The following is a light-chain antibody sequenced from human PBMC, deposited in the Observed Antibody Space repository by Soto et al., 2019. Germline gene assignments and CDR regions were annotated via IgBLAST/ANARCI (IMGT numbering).Light chain of an antibody. J-gene: IGKJ1*01. CDR1: QSVGSR. Sequence: EIVLTQSPGTLSLSPGDRATLSCWASQSVGSRLAWYQQKPGQAPRLLISGASSRATGIPDRFSGSGSATDFTLTISRLEPEDFALYYCQQYGSSPWTFGQGTKVDIK. V-gene: IGKV3-20*01. CDR2: GAS. CDR3: QQYGSSPWT.